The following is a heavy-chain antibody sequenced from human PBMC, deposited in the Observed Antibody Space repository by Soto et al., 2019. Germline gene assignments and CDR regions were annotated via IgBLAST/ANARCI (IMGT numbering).Heavy chain of an antibody. Sequence: SETLSLTCADYGGSFSGYQWTWIRQSPGKGLEWIGEINHNGGANHNPSLKSRVTISVDTSKNQFSLKLSSVTAADTAVYYCARCLNPSVEVSANRAFDHRSQAMLVTV. CDR2: INHNGGA. CDR3: ARCLNPSVEVSANRAFDH. CDR1: GGSFSGYQ. D-gene: IGHD2-21*02. V-gene: IGHV4-34*01. J-gene: IGHJ5*02.